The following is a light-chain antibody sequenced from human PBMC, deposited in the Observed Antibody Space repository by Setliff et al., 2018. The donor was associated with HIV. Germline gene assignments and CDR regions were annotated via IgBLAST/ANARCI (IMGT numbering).Light chain of an antibody. CDR3: AAWDDSMSGVV. J-gene: IGLJ3*02. CDR2: TNS. CDR1: SSNVGGNY. V-gene: IGLV1-47*01. Sequence: QSVLTQPPSTSGTPGQRVTISCSGSSSNVGGNYVYWYQHLPGTAPKLLIYTNSQRPSGVPDRFSGSKSGTSASLAISGLRSDDEADYYCAAWDDSMSGVVFGGGTKGTV.